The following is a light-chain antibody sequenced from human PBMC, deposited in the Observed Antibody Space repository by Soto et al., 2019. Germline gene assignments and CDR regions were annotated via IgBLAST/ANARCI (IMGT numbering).Light chain of an antibody. CDR3: QRYDSSLYT. J-gene: IGKJ2*01. V-gene: IGKV3-20*01. CDR2: STS. CDR1: PSVSTNY. Sequence: ENVLTQSPGTLSLSPGERATLSCRASPSVSTNYLAWYQQKPGQAPRLLIYSTSTRATGIPDRFSGSGSGTDFNLTISRLEPEDLAVYYCQRYDSSLYTFGQGTKLEIK.